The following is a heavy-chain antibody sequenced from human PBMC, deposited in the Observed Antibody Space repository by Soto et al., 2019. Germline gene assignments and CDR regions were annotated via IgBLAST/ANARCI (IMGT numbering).Heavy chain of an antibody. D-gene: IGHD3-22*01. CDR3: TTVFYDSSGNPDY. Sequence: GGSLRLSCAASGFTFSNAWMNWVRQAPGKGLEWVGRIKRKTDGGTTDYVAPVNGRFTISRDDSKNTLYLQMNSLKTEDTAVYYCTTVFYDSSGNPDYWGQGTLVTVSS. CDR1: GFTFSNAW. CDR2: IKRKTDGGTT. V-gene: IGHV3-15*07. J-gene: IGHJ4*02.